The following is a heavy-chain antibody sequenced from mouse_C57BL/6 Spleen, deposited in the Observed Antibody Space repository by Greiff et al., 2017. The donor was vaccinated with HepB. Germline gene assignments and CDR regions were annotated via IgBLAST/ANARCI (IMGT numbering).Heavy chain of an antibody. J-gene: IGHJ1*03. CDR3: ARRGDYDPYWYFDV. Sequence: QVQLQQSGSELRSPGSSVKLSCKDFDSEVFPIAYMSWVRQKPGHGFEWIGGILPSIGRTIYGEKFEDNATLDADTLSNTAYLELNSLTSEDSAIYYCARRGDYDPYWYFDVWGTGTTVTVSS. CDR2: ILPSIGRT. CDR1: DSEVFPIAY. D-gene: IGHD2-4*01. V-gene: IGHV15-2*01.